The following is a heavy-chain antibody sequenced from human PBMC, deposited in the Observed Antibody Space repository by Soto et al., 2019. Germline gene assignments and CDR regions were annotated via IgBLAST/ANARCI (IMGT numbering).Heavy chain of an antibody. Sequence: PSETLFLTCTVSGGSISSGGYYWSWIRQHPGKGLEWIGYIYYSGSTYYNPSLKSRVTISVDTSKNQFSLKLSSVTAADTAVYYCARDSYYYGSGLYGMDVWGQGTTVTVSS. CDR1: GGSISSGGYY. D-gene: IGHD3-10*01. CDR2: IYYSGST. V-gene: IGHV4-31*03. CDR3: ARDSYYYGSGLYGMDV. J-gene: IGHJ6*02.